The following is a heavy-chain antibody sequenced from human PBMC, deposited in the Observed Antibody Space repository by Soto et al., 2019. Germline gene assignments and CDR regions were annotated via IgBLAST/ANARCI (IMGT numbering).Heavy chain of an antibody. D-gene: IGHD6-19*01. CDR2: ISSSSSTI. V-gene: IGHV3-48*02. CDR1: GFTFSSYS. CDR3: ARERAVGIAVALNWFDP. J-gene: IGHJ5*02. Sequence: EVQLVESGGGLVQPGGSLRLSWAASGFTFSSYSRNWVRQAPGKGLEWVSYISSSSSTIYYADSVKGRFTISRDNAKNSLYLQMNSLRDEDTAVYYCARERAVGIAVALNWFDPWGQGTLVTVSS.